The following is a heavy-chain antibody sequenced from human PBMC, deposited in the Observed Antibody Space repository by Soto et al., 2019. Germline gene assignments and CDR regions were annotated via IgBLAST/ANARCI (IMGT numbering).Heavy chain of an antibody. V-gene: IGHV1-8*01. Sequence: QVQLVQSGAEVRKPGASVKVSCKASGYSFTSLDINWVRQTTGQGLEWMGWMQPNSGRTGYAQKFQGRGTVTRDTSIHPAFIELRILSSDEPALYFGARAVTAGVDYWGQRPRVTDSS. CDR3: ARAVTAGVDY. D-gene: IGHD3-10*01. CDR2: MQPNSGRT. CDR1: GYSFTSLD. J-gene: IGHJ4*02.